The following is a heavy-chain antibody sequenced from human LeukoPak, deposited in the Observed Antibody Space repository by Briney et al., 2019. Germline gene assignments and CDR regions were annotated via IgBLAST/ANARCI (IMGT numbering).Heavy chain of an antibody. D-gene: IGHD1-14*01. J-gene: IGHJ4*02. V-gene: IGHV3-53*01. CDR1: GFTVITND. CDR2: LYSDGNT. CDR3: ARGVEPLAANTLAY. Sequence: GGSLRLSCAGSGFTVITNDMTWVRQAPGKGLEWVSVLYSDGNTKYADSVQGRFTISRHNSKNTLYLEMNSLSPDDTAVYYCARGVEPLAANTLAYWGQGTLVTVSS.